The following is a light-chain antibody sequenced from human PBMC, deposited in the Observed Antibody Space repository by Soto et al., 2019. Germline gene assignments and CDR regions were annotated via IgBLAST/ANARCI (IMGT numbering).Light chain of an antibody. CDR1: SSDIGSYNL. J-gene: IGLJ3*02. CDR3: CSYARSNPFWV. Sequence: QSALTQPASVSGSPGQSITISCTGTSSDIGSYNLVSWYQHHPGKAPQLIIYEVTKRPSGVSGHFSGSKSGNTASLTISGLQAEDEADYYCCSYARSNPFWVFGGVTKLTVL. CDR2: EVT. V-gene: IGLV2-23*02.